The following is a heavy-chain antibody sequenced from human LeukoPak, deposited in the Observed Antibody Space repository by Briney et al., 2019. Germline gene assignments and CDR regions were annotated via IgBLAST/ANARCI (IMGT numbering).Heavy chain of an antibody. CDR1: GGSISSSSYY. V-gene: IGHV4-61*02. Sequence: PSETLSLTCTVSGGSISSSSYYWSWIRQPAGKGLEWIGRIYTSGSTNYNPSLKSRVTISVDTSKNQFSLKLSSVTAADTAVYYCARVRGRDILTGYYTNWFDPWGQGTLVTVSS. CDR3: ARVRGRDILTGYYTNWFDP. CDR2: IYTSGST. D-gene: IGHD3-9*01. J-gene: IGHJ5*02.